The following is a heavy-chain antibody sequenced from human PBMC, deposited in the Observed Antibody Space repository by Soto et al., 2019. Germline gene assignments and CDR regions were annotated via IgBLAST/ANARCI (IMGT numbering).Heavy chain of an antibody. CDR3: AREWNYFDY. CDR2: ISPYNGNT. V-gene: IGHV1-18*01. D-gene: IGHD1-1*01. Sequence: QVQLVQSGAEVKKPGASVKVSCKASGYTFTSYGITWVRQAPGRGLEWMGWISPYNGNTNYAQKVQGRVTMTTETSTSTAYMELSRLRSDDTAVYYCAREWNYFDYWGQGTLVTVPS. CDR1: GYTFTSYG. J-gene: IGHJ4*02.